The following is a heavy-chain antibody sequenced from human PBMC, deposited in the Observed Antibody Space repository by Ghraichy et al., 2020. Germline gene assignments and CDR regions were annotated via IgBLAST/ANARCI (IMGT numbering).Heavy chain of an antibody. CDR1: GFTFSNYA. V-gene: IGHV3-23*01. CDR3: AKDPYYDFLSGYYSFDV. CDR2: ITGGGGST. J-gene: IGHJ2*01. Sequence: GGSLRLSCAASGFTFSNYAMSWVRQAPGKGLEWVSAITGGGGSTSYADSVRGRFTISRDNSKNMLYLQMNSLRAEDTAVYYCAKDPYYDFLSGYYSFDVWGRGTLVTVSS. D-gene: IGHD3-3*01.